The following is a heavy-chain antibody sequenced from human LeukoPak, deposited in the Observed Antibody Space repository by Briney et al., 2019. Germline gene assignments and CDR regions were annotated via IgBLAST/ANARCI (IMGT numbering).Heavy chain of an antibody. V-gene: IGHV3-74*01. CDR2: INSDGSST. D-gene: IGHD3-9*01. Sequence: PRGSLRLSCAASGFTFSSYWMHWGRQAPGKGLVWVSRINSDGSSTSYADSVKGRFTISRDNAKNTLYLQMNTVRAEDTAVYYCARDSYYDILTGFDYWGQGTVVTVSS. CDR3: ARDSYYDILTGFDY. J-gene: IGHJ4*02. CDR1: GFTFSSYW.